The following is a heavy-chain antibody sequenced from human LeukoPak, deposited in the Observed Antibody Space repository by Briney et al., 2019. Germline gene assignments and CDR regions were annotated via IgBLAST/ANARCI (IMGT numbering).Heavy chain of an antibody. CDR3: VKGSSNARPYYFDY. D-gene: IGHD2-8*01. Sequence: GGSLRLSCVASGFTFSNYAMSGVRQSPGKGLEWVSAISGGGGSTYYADSVKGRLTISRDNSKNTLYVQMNSLRAEDTAVYYCVKGSSNARPYYFDYWGQGTLVTVSS. J-gene: IGHJ4*02. V-gene: IGHV3-23*01. CDR2: ISGGGGST. CDR1: GFTFSNYA.